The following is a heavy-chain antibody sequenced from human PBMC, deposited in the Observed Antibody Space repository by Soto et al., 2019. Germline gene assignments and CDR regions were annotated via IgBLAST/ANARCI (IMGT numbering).Heavy chain of an antibody. CDR3: ATTGGDCTPAVCYDY. J-gene: IGHJ4*02. V-gene: IGHV1-18*01. CDR1: GYTFIKYG. Sequence: GASVKVSCTASGYTFIKYGISWVRQAPGQGLEWVGWISPYNGNTYYAQNFQGRITVTRDTSTSTAYMELRSLRSDDTAVYYCATTGGDCTPAVCYDYWVQGPLVTVSP. CDR2: ISPYNGNT. D-gene: IGHD2-8*01.